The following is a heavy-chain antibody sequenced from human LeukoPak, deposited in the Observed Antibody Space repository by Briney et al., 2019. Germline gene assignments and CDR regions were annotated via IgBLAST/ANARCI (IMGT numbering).Heavy chain of an antibody. V-gene: IGHV3-43D*03. CDR2: ITWDGGST. J-gene: IGHJ4*02. CDR1: GFPFDQYA. Sequence: PGGSLRLSCAASGFPFDQYAMHWVGQAPGKRLEWVSLITWDGGSTYYADSVKGRFTISRDNSKNSLYLQMNSLRAEDTALYYCAKDALAVAGTFSNFDYWGQGTLVTVSS. CDR3: AKDALAVAGTFSNFDY. D-gene: IGHD6-19*01.